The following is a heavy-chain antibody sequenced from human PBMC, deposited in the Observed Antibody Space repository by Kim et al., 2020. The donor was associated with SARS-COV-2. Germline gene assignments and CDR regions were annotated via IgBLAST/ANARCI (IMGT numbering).Heavy chain of an antibody. J-gene: IGHJ4*02. D-gene: IGHD3-10*01. V-gene: IGHV1-46*01. CDR3: ARWLYFDY. CDR2: GGST. Sequence: GGSTSYAQKFQGRVTMTRDTSTSTVYMELSSLRSEDTAVYYCARWLYFDYWGQGTLVTVSS.